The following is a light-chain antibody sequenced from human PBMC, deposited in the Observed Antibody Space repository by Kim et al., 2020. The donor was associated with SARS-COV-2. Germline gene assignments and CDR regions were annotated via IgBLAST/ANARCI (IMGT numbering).Light chain of an antibody. CDR3: YSYAGSTSWV. CDR2: EVN. Sequence: QSALTQPASVSGSPGQSITISCTGTSSDIGRYNLVSWYQQLTGKAPKVLIYEVNRRPSGASDRFSGSKSGNTAYLTISGLQADDEADYHCYSYAGSTSWVFGGGTKLTVL. J-gene: IGLJ3*02. CDR1: SSDIGRYNL. V-gene: IGLV2-23*02.